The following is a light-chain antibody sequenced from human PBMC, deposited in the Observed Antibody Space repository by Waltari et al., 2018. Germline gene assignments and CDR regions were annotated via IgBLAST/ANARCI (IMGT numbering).Light chain of an antibody. CDR2: LNSDGSH. V-gene: IGLV4-69*01. CDR1: SGHSSYA. Sequence: QPALTQSPSASASLGASVKLTCILSSGHSSYAIAWHQQQPQKGPRYLMKLNSDGSHNKGDGIPDRFSGSSSGAERYLTISSLQSEDEADYYCQTWGTGTHVVFGGGTKLTVL. J-gene: IGLJ2*01. CDR3: QTWGTGTHVV.